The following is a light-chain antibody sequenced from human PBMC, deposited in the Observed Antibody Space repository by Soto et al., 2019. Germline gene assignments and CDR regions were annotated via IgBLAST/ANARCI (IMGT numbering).Light chain of an antibody. V-gene: IGKV1-39*01. Sequence: DIQMTQSPSSLSASVGDRVTITCRASQSISSYLNWYQQKPGKAPKLLIYAASSLQSGVPSRFSGSGSGTDFTLTISSLQPEDFATYYCQQYNSYSRTFGQGTNVDIK. CDR1: QSISSY. J-gene: IGKJ1*01. CDR3: QQYNSYSRT. CDR2: AAS.